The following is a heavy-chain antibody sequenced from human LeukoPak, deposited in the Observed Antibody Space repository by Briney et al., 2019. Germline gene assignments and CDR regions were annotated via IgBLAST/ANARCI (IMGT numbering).Heavy chain of an antibody. J-gene: IGHJ4*02. V-gene: IGHV3-21*01. CDR1: GFNFNAYG. CDR3: ARPLSYDFWSGSSY. D-gene: IGHD3-3*01. CDR2: ISSSSSYI. Sequence: GGSLRLSCVGSGFNFNAYGMNWVRQAPGKGLEWVSSISSSSSYIYYADSVKGRFTISRDNAKNSLYLQMNSLRAEDTAVYYCARPLSYDFWSGSSYWGQGTLVTVSS.